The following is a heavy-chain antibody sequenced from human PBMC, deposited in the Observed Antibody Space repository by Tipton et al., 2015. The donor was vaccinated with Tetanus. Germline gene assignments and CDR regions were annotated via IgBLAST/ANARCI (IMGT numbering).Heavy chain of an antibody. V-gene: IGHV3-11*01. CDR2: ISSSGSTI. Sequence: QMQLVQSGGGLVKPGGSLRLSCAASGFTFSDYYMSWIRQASGQGLEWVSYISSSGSTIYYADSVTGRFTISRDNAKNSLYLQMNSLRAEDTAVYYCARDLPVTVVTAIPEEGYWGQGTLVTVSS. J-gene: IGHJ4*02. CDR3: ARDLPVTVVTAIPEEGY. CDR1: GFTFSDYY. D-gene: IGHD2-21*02.